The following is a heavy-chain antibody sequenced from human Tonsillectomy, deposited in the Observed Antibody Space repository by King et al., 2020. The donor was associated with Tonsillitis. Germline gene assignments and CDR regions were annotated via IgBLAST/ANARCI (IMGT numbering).Heavy chain of an antibody. Sequence: VQLVESGAEVKKPGASVKVSCKASGYTFTDYYMHWVRQAPGQGLEWMGWIKPNSGGTKYAQKFQGRVTMTRDTSISTAYMELSRLRSDDTAVYYCARGKGGYSGYALDYWGQGTLVTVSS. D-gene: IGHD5-12*01. CDR1: GYTFTDYY. J-gene: IGHJ4*02. CDR3: ARGKGGYSGYALDY. CDR2: IKPNSGGT. V-gene: IGHV1-2*02.